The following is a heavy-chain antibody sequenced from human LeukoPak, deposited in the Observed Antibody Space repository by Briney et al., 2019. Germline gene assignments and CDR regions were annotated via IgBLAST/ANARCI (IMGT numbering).Heavy chain of an antibody. CDR1: GDSIRSYY. D-gene: IGHD1-26*01. CDR2: IYASGST. V-gene: IGHV4-4*07. CDR3: ARGRTPTTGDY. Sequence: SETLSLTCTVSGDSIRSYYWSWIRQPAGKGLEWLGRIYASGSTNYNPSLKSRVTMSVDTSKNQFSLKLSPVTAADTAVYYCARGRTPTTGDYWGKGTLVTVSS. J-gene: IGHJ4*02.